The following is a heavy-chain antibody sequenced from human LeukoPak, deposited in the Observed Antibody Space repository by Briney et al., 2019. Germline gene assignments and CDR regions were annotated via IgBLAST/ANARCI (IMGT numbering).Heavy chain of an antibody. CDR3: AKGGGYNWNDIDY. CDR2: INPNSGDT. Sequence: ASVKVSCKASGYTFTGHYMHWVRQAPGQGLEWMGWINPNSGDTHYAQKFQGRVTMTRDMSISTAYMELNRLRSDDTAVYYCAKGGGYNWNDIDYWGQGTLVTVPS. D-gene: IGHD1-1*01. J-gene: IGHJ4*02. V-gene: IGHV1-2*02. CDR1: GYTFTGHY.